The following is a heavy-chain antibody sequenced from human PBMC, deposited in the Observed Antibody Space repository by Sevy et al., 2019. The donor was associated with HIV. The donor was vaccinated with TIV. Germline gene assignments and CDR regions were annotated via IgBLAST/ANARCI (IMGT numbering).Heavy chain of an antibody. J-gene: IGHJ6*03. CDR1: GFTFSSYG. D-gene: IGHD3-10*01. CDR3: SRIPRITMVRGVISGYYMDV. V-gene: IGHV3-33*01. CDR2: IWYDGSNK. Sequence: GWSLRLSCAASGFTFSSYGMHWVRQAPGKGLEWVAVIWYDGSNKYYADSVKGRFTISRDNSKNTLYLQMNSLRAEDTAVYYCSRIPRITMVRGVISGYYMDVWGQGTTVTVSS.